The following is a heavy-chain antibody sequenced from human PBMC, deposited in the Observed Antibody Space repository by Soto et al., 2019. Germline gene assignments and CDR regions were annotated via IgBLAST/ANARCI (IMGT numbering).Heavy chain of an antibody. V-gene: IGHV6-1*01. CDR3: ARGEQYSGRIFDY. CDR2: TYYRSKWYY. Sequence: QVQLQQSGPGRVKPSQTLSLTCAITGDSVSSNSAGWSWVRQSPSRGLEWLGRTYYRSKWYYEYAVSVRGRITINPDPSRNQSSLQLNSVTPEDTAVYFCARGEQYSGRIFDYWGQGTLVTVSS. CDR1: GDSVSSNSAG. J-gene: IGHJ4*01. D-gene: IGHD1-26*01.